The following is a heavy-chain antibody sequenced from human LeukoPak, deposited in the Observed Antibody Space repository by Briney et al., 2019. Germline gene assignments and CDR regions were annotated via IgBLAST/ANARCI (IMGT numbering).Heavy chain of an antibody. D-gene: IGHD3-10*01. Sequence: ASVKVSCKASGYTFTGYYTHWLRQAPGQELEWRGWINPYSVGTDSAQKLQRRVTMTRDTSISTAYMELSRLRSDDTAVYYCARVGSGSYYWFDPWGQGTLVSVSS. J-gene: IGHJ5*02. CDR2: INPYSVGT. CDR1: GYTFTGYY. V-gene: IGHV1-2*02. CDR3: ARVGSGSYYWFDP.